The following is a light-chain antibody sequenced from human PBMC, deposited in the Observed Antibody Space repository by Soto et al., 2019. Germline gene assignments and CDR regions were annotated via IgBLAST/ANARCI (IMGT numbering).Light chain of an antibody. CDR3: QQYGTSPPT. CDR1: QSVSSNF. V-gene: IGKV3-20*01. CDR2: GAS. Sequence: EIVLTQSPGTLSLPPGERATLSCKASQSVSSNFLAWYQRKPGQAPRLLIYGASYRATDIAYRFSGSGSGTDFTLTITRLEPEDFAVYYCQQYGTSPPTFGQGTKVEI. J-gene: IGKJ1*01.